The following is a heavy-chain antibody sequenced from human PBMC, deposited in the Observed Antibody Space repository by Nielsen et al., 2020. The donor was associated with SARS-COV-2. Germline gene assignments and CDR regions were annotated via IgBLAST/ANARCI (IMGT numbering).Heavy chain of an antibody. D-gene: IGHD2-15*01. Sequence: GESLKIPCTGSGFTFRDYSLNWVRQAPGKGLEWVASISGDSNYIFYSELVKGRFTMSRDNGKNSLYLQMNTLRSEDTALYYCTRGFYSQSDCWGQGTLVTVSS. CDR2: ISGDSNYI. CDR1: GFTFRDYS. CDR3: TRGFYSQSDC. V-gene: IGHV3-21*01. J-gene: IGHJ4*02.